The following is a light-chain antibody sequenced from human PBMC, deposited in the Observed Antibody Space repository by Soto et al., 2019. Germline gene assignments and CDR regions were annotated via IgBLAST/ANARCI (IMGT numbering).Light chain of an antibody. CDR3: QQYHKWPA. Sequence: EILMTQSPSTLSVSPGERVTLSCRARQSVGSNLAWYQQKPGQAPRLLIYGAATRATGIPGRFSGSGSGTEFTLTISSLQSEDFEVYYCQQYHKWPAFGQGTKV. J-gene: IGKJ1*01. CDR1: QSVGSN. CDR2: GAA. V-gene: IGKV3-15*01.